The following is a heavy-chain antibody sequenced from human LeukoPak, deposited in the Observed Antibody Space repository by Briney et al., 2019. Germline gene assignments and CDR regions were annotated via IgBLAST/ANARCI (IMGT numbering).Heavy chain of an antibody. Sequence: KPSETLSLTCSVSGGSVSSANFYWSWIRQPPGKGLEWIGYISYTGTTDYNPSLKSRVTISLDASNNQFSLHLSSVTAADTAVYYCARGSVTPDFGCWGPGTLVTVSS. V-gene: IGHV4-30-4*01. CDR3: ARGSVTPDFGC. CDR2: ISYTGTT. J-gene: IGHJ4*02. D-gene: IGHD4-17*01. CDR1: GGSVSSANFY.